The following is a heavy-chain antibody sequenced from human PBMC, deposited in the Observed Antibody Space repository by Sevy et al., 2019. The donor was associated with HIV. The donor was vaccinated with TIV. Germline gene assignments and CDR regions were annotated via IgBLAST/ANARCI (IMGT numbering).Heavy chain of an antibody. D-gene: IGHD4-17*01. CDR2: IHNSGKT. CDR3: AEAGYGDYVRWFDP. CDR1: GGSISRDDYY. Sequence: SETLSLTCTVSGGSISRDDYYWNWIRQPPGKGLEWIGSIHNSGKTDYNPSLKSRVTISVDTSKKQFSLRLSSVTAADTAVYYCAEAGYGDYVRWFDPWGQGTLVTVSS. J-gene: IGHJ5*02. V-gene: IGHV4-30-4*01.